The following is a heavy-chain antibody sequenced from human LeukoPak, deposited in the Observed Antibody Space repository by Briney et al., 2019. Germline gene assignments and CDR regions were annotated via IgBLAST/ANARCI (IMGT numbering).Heavy chain of an antibody. Sequence: SETLSLTCTVSGDSISSRTYYWGWIRQPPGKGLEWIGSISYSGSTYYNPSLKSRVTISVDTSKNQFSLKLSSVTAADTAVYYCARDLGYSNPYYFDYWGQGTLVTVSS. CDR2: ISYSGST. D-gene: IGHD4-11*01. CDR1: GDSISSRTYY. J-gene: IGHJ4*02. V-gene: IGHV4-39*07. CDR3: ARDLGYSNPYYFDY.